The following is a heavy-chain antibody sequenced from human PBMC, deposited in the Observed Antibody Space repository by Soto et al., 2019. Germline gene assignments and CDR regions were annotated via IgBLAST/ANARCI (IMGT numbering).Heavy chain of an antibody. D-gene: IGHD3-9*01. V-gene: IGHV1-8*01. CDR2: MNPNSGNT. J-gene: IGHJ6*02. Sequence: ASVNVSCKASGYTFTSYDINWVRQATGQGLEWMGWMNPNSGNTGYAQKFQGRVTMTRNTSISTAYMELSSLRSEDTAVYYCARGGVGSYDILTGYYDYYYYGMDVWGQGTTVTVSS. CDR1: GYTFTSYD. CDR3: ARGGVGSYDILTGYYDYYYYGMDV.